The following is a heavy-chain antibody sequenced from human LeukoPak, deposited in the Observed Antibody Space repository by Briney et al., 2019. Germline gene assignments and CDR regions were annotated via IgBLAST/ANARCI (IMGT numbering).Heavy chain of an antibody. CDR2: IYYRST. J-gene: IGHJ4*02. D-gene: IGHD4-23*01. CDR3: ARFANYGGNLGSPFDF. V-gene: IGHV4-59*08. Sequence: SETLSLTCTVSGGSISSYYWSWIRQPPGKGLEWIGYIYYRSTNYNPSLKSRVTISIDTSKNQLSLKLSSVTAADTAVYYCARFANYGGNLGSPFDFWGQGTLVTVSS. CDR1: GGSISSYY.